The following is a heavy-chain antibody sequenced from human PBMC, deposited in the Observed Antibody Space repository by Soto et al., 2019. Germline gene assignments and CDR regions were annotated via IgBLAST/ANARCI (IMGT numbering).Heavy chain of an antibody. D-gene: IGHD5-18*01. CDR1: GFTFSSYA. CDR3: ARGLTHRDLMFFHRNSYGYDY. V-gene: IGHV3-30-3*01. Sequence: PVGSLRLSCAASGFTFSSYAMHWVRQAPGKGLEWVAVISYDGSNKYYADSVKGRFTISRDNSKNTLYLQMNSLRAEDTAVYYCARGLTHRDLMFFHRNSYGYDYCDQRTLVTVSS. J-gene: IGHJ4*02. CDR2: ISYDGSNK.